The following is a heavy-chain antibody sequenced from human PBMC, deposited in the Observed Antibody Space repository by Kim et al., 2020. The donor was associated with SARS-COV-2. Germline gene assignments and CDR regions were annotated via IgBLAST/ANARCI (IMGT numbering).Heavy chain of an antibody. CDR2: ISGSGGST. D-gene: IGHD3-16*02. J-gene: IGHJ6*02. CDR1: GFTFSSYA. Sequence: GGSLRLSCAASGFTFSSYAMSWVRQAPGKGLEWVSAISGSGGSTYYADSVKGRFTISRDNSKNTLYLQMNSLRAEDTAVYYCAKEVLMDDYVWESYPAPPSYYGLDVWGGGSTVTLSS. CDR3: AKEVLMDDYVWESYPAPPSYYGLDV. V-gene: IGHV3-23*01.